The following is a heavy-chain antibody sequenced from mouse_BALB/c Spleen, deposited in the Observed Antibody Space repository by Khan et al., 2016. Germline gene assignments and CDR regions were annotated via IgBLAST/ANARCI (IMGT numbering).Heavy chain of an antibody. V-gene: IGHV3-8*02. CDR1: GDSITSGY. CDR3: ASYYGGSISWFAY. J-gene: IGHJ3*01. CDR2: ISYSGST. Sequence: EVKLEESGPSLVKPSQTLSLTCSVTGDSITSGYWNWIRKFPGNKLEYMGYISYSGSTYYNPSLKSRISITRDTSKNQYYLQLNSVTTENTATYYCASYYGGSISWFAYWGRGTLITVSA. D-gene: IGHD1-1*02.